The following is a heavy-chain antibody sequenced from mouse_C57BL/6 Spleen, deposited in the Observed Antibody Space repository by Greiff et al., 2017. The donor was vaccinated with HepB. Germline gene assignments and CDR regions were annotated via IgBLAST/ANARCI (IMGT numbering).Heavy chain of an antibody. CDR2: ISSGSSTI. V-gene: IGHV5-17*01. D-gene: IGHD2-4*01. Sequence: EVQLVESGGGLVKPGGSLKLSCAASGFTFSDYGMHWVRQAPEKGLEWVAYISSGSSTIYYADTVKGRFPISRDNAKNTLFLQMTSLRSEDTAMYYCARRNDYDPYYYAMDYWGQGTSVTVSS. CDR3: ARRNDYDPYYYAMDY. CDR1: GFTFSDYG. J-gene: IGHJ4*01.